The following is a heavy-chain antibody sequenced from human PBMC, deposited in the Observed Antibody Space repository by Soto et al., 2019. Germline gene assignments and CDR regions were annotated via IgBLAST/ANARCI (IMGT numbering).Heavy chain of an antibody. J-gene: IGHJ3*02. CDR3: ARVGCSGGSCYPDI. Sequence: QVQLQQWGAGLLKPSETLSLTCAVYGGSFSGYYWSWIRQPPGKGLEWIGEINHSGRTNYNPSLKSRVTISVDTSKNQFSLKLSSVTAADTAVYYCARVGCSGGSCYPDIWGQGTMVTVSS. CDR2: INHSGRT. D-gene: IGHD2-15*01. CDR1: GGSFSGYY. V-gene: IGHV4-34*01.